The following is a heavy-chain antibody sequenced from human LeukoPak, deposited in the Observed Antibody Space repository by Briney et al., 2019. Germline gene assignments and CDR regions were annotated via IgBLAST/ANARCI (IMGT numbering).Heavy chain of an antibody. CDR2: IIPILGIA. Sequence: SVKVSCKASGGTFSSYAISWVRQAPGQGLEWMGRIIPILGIANYAQKFQGRVTITADKSTSTAYMELSSLRSEDTAVYYRARGIAAAGTPGAYWGQGTLVTVSS. V-gene: IGHV1-69*04. D-gene: IGHD6-13*01. CDR3: ARGIAAAGTPGAY. J-gene: IGHJ4*02. CDR1: GGTFSSYA.